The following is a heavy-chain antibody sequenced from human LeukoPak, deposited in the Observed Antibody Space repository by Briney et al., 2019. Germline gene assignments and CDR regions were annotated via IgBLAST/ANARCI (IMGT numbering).Heavy chain of an antibody. CDR3: ARLVYGSGSHYYYYMDV. Sequence: GGSLRLSCAASGFTFSDYYISWIRQAPGKGLEWVSYISSSGSTIYYADSVKGRFTISRDNAKNSLYLQVNSLRAEDTAVDYCARLVYGSGSHYYYYMDVWGKGTTVTVSS. V-gene: IGHV3-11*01. D-gene: IGHD3-10*01. J-gene: IGHJ6*03. CDR2: ISSSGSTI. CDR1: GFTFSDYY.